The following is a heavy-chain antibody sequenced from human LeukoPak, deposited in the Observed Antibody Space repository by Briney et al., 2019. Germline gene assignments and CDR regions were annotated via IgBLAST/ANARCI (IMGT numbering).Heavy chain of an antibody. CDR1: GFTFSSYA. Sequence: PGRSLRLSCAASGFTFSSYAMHWVRQAPGKGLEWVAVISYDGNNKYYADSVKGRFTISRDNSKNTLYLQMNSLRAEDTAVYYCAGEGLELQTLSWFDPWGQGTLVTVSS. V-gene: IGHV3-30-3*01. J-gene: IGHJ5*02. CDR2: ISYDGNNK. CDR3: AGEGLELQTLSWFDP. D-gene: IGHD1-7*01.